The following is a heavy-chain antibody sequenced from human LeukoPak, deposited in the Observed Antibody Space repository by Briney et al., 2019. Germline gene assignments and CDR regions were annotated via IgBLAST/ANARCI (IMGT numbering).Heavy chain of an antibody. Sequence: GGSLRLSCAAPGLTFDDYAMQWVRQAQGKGVEGVSLISWDGGITYYADSLKGRFTISRVNSKNSLYLQMNSLRAEDTALYYCAKDTGDGYNSASDAFVSWGQGTMGIVSA. CDR1: GLTFDDYA. CDR3: AKDTGDGYNSASDAFVS. J-gene: IGHJ3*02. D-gene: IGHD5-24*01. V-gene: IGHV3-43D*03. CDR2: ISWDGGIT.